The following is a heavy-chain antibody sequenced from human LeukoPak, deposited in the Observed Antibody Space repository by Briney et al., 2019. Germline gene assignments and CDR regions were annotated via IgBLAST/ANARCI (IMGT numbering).Heavy chain of an antibody. V-gene: IGHV4-4*02. CDR1: GGSISNSNW. D-gene: IGHD6-19*01. Sequence: SETLSLTCAVSGGSISNSNWWSWVRQPPGKGLEWIGEIYHSGSTNYNPSLSGRVTISVDKSKNQFSLKLSSVTAADTAVYSCARGRYNSGRYLDYWGQGTLVTVSP. J-gene: IGHJ4*02. CDR2: IYHSGST. CDR3: ARGRYNSGRYLDY.